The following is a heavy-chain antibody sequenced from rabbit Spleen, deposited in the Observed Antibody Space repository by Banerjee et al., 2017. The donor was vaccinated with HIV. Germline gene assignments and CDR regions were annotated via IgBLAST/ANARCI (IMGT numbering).Heavy chain of an antibody. CDR1: GFSFSSNVY. V-gene: IGHV1S40*01. Sequence: QSLEESGGDLVKPGASLTLTCTASGFSFSSNVYMCWVRQAPGKGLEWIACIYISSGSTYYASWAKGRFTISKTSSTTVTLQMTSLTAADTATYFCARDLAAAIGWIFYLWGPWTLVTVS. CDR3: ARDLAAAIGWIFYL. D-gene: IGHD4-1*01. CDR2: IYISSGST. J-gene: IGHJ4*01.